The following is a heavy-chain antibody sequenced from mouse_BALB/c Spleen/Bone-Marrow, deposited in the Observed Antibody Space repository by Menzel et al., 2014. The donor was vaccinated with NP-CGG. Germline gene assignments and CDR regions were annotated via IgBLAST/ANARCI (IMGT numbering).Heavy chain of an antibody. V-gene: IGHV1-15*01. CDR1: GYTFTDYE. CDR3: TRPATYAVSDV. Sequence: QVQLQQPGAELVRPGASVTLSCKASGYTFTDYEMHWVKQTPVHGLEWIGAIDPETGGTAYNQKFKGKATLTADKSSSTAYMELRSLPSEASAVYYCTRPATYAVSDVWRAATTVPVSS. J-gene: IGHJ1*01. CDR2: IDPETGGT. D-gene: IGHD5-5*01.